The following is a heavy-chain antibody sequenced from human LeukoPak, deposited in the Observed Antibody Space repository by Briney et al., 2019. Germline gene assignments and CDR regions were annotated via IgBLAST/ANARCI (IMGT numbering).Heavy chain of an antibody. V-gene: IGHV4-59*01. CDR3: AKSVTTVTTSGLSYYYYMDV. J-gene: IGHJ6*03. CDR2: IYYSGST. D-gene: IGHD4-17*01. CDR1: GGSISSYY. Sequence: SSETLSLTCTVSGGSISSYYWSWSRQPTGKGLKWIGYIYYSGSTNYNPSLKSRVTISVDTSKNQFSLKLSSVTAADTAVYYCAKSVTTVTTSGLSYYYYMDVWGKGTTVTVSS.